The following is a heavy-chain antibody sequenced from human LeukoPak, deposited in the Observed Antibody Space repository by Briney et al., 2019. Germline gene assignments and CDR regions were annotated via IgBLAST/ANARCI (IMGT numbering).Heavy chain of an antibody. V-gene: IGHV3-64D*09. CDR2: ISSNGGST. J-gene: IGHJ4*02. D-gene: IGHD1-14*01. Sequence: GGSLRLSCAASGFTFNTYGMHWVRQAPGKGLEYVSAISSNGGSTYYADSVKGRFTISRDNSKNTLYLQMSSLRAEDTAVYYCVKPQPGGGFDYWGQGTLVTVSS. CDR1: GFTFNTYG. CDR3: VKPQPGGGFDY.